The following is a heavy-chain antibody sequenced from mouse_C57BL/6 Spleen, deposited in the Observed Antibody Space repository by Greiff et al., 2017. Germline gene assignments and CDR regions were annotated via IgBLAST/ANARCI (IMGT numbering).Heavy chain of an antibody. V-gene: IGHV1-66*01. J-gene: IGHJ4*01. CDR1: GYSFTSYY. CDR2: IYPGSGNT. CDR3: ARWYYYAMDY. Sequence: QVQLKQSGPELVKPGASVKISCKASGYSFTSYYIHWVKQRPGQGLEWIGWIYPGSGNTKYNEKFKGKATLTADTSSSTAYMQLSSLTSEDSAVYYCARWYYYAMDYWGQGTSVTVSS.